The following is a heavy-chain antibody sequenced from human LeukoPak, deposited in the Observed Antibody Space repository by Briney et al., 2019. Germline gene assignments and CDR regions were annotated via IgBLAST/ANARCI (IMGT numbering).Heavy chain of an antibody. CDR3: ARPPAGMWRWLDP. V-gene: IGHV1-2*02. CDR1: GYTFTGYY. Sequence: ASVKVSCKASGYTFTGYYMYWVRQAPGQGLEWVGWINPNSGGTNYAQKFQGRVTLTRDTSISTVYMELSRLTSDDTAIYYCARPPAGMWRWLDPWGQGTLVTVSS. CDR2: INPNSGGT. D-gene: IGHD2-2*01. J-gene: IGHJ5*02.